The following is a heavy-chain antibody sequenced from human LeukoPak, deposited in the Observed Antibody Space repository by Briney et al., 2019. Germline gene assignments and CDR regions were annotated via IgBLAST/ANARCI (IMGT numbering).Heavy chain of an antibody. CDR3: ARQTAFYYDSSGYFDY. Sequence: PSETLSLTCTVSGGSISSSSYYWVWIRQPPGKGLEWIVSIYYSGGTYYNPSLKSRVTISVDTSKNQFSLKLSSVTAADTAVYYCARQTAFYYDSSGYFDYWGQGTLVTVSS. V-gene: IGHV4-39*01. J-gene: IGHJ4*02. D-gene: IGHD3-22*01. CDR1: GGSISSSSYY. CDR2: IYYSGGT.